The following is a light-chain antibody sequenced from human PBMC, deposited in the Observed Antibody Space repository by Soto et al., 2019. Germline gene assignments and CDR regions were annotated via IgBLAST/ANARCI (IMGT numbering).Light chain of an antibody. Sequence: DIQMTQSPSSLSASVRDRVTITCRASQDIRTYLNWYQQKLGKAPKLLIYAASSLQSGVPSRFSGSGSGTDFTLTISSLQPEDFATYYCQQSYSTPQTFCQGTKLKI. CDR2: AAS. V-gene: IGKV1-39*01. J-gene: IGKJ2*01. CDR1: QDIRTY. CDR3: QQSYSTPQT.